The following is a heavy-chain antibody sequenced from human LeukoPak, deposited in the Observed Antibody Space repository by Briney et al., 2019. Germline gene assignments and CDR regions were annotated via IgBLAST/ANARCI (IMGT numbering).Heavy chain of an antibody. CDR2: ISGSGGST. Sequence: GGSLRLSCAASGFTFSSYAMSWVRQAPGKGLEWVSAISGSGGSTYYADSVKGRFTISRDNSKNTLFLQMNSLRAEDTAVYFCANDAAQQQLSNLFYGMDVWGQGTTVTVSS. J-gene: IGHJ6*02. CDR1: GFTFSSYA. D-gene: IGHD6-13*01. V-gene: IGHV3-23*01. CDR3: ANDAAQQQLSNLFYGMDV.